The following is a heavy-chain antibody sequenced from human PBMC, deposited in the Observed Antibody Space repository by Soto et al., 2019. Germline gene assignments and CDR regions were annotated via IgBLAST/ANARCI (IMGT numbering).Heavy chain of an antibody. V-gene: IGHV5-51*01. D-gene: IGHD4-17*01. CDR3: ARPTDYHYGMQV. CDR2: IYPHDSDT. Sequence: GESLKISCKGSGYNFHTYWIAWVRQMPGKGLEWMGFIYPHDSDTRYSPSFRGQVTISAYKSINTAYLQWTSLKASDTAIYFCARPTDYHYGMQVWGQGTTVTVSS. CDR1: GYNFHTYW. J-gene: IGHJ6*02.